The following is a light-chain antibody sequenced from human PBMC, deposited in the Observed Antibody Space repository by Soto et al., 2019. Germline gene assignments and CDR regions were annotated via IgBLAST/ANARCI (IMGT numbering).Light chain of an antibody. CDR3: QQYGSSPTT. J-gene: IGKJ1*01. Sequence: EVVMTQSPATLSVSPGEGVTLSCRASQGIGDTLAWYQQKPGQAPRRLIFGASIRATGIPDRFSGSGSGTDFTLTISRLEPEDFAVYYCQQYGSSPTTFGQGTKVDIK. V-gene: IGKV3-20*01. CDR2: GAS. CDR1: QGIGDT.